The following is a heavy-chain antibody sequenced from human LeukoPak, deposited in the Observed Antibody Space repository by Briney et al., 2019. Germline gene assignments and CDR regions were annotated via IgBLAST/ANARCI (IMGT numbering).Heavy chain of an antibody. Sequence: PSETLSLTCSVYGGSFSGYYWSRIRQPPGKGLEWIGEINHSGSTNYNPSLKSRVTISVDTSKNQFSLKLSSVTAADTAVYYCARVDSGYDQRPDYWGQGTLVTVSS. CDR1: GGSFSGYY. D-gene: IGHD5-12*01. CDR3: ARVDSGYDQRPDY. V-gene: IGHV4-34*01. CDR2: INHSGST. J-gene: IGHJ4*02.